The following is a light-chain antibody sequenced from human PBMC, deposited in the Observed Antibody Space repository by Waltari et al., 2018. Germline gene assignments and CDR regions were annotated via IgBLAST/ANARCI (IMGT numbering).Light chain of an antibody. Sequence: EVVLTQSPATLSVSPGEGATLSCRASQNINNLLAWYQQKPGQAPRLLIYRASTRATDIPVRFSGSGSGTDFTLTISSLQSEDFAVYYCQQYNNWPITFGQGTRLEIK. CDR3: QQYNNWPIT. J-gene: IGKJ5*01. CDR2: RAS. V-gene: IGKV3-15*01. CDR1: QNINNL.